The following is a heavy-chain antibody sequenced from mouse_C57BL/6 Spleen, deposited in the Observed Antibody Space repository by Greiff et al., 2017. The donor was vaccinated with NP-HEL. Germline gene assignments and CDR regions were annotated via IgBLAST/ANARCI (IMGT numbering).Heavy chain of an antibody. D-gene: IGHD1-1*01. V-gene: IGHV1-76*01. J-gene: IGHJ1*03. CDR2: IYPGSGNT. CDR3: ARWDYYGSDWYFDV. Sequence: QVQLQQSGAELVRPGASVKLSCKASGYTFTDYYINWVKQRPGQGLEWIARIYPGSGNTYYNEKFKGKATLTAEKSSSTAYMQLSSLTSEDSAVYFCARWDYYGSDWYFDVWGTGTTVTVSS. CDR1: GYTFTDYY.